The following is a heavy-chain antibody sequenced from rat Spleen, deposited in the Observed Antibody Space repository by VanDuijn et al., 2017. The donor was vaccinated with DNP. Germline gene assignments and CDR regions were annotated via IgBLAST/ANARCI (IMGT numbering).Heavy chain of an antibody. CDR3: VRWNSGHFDY. J-gene: IGHJ2*01. CDR2: IGSDGYAP. V-gene: IGHV5-22*01. CDR1: GFTFSAYY. D-gene: IGHD4-3*01. Sequence: EVQLVESGGGLVQPGRSLKLSCAASGFTFSAYYMAWVRQAPAKGLEWVAYIGSDGYAPYYTDSVKGRFAISRDNAKSTLYLQMNSLRSEDMATYYCVRWNSGHFDYWGQGVMVTVSS.